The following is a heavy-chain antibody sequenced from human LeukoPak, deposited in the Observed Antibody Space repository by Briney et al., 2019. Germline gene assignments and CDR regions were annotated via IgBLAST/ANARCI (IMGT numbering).Heavy chain of an antibody. CDR3: ARGGYYGSGNDFRFDP. CDR2: IHYTGST. CDR1: GGSINNYY. V-gene: IGHV4-59*01. J-gene: IGHJ5*02. D-gene: IGHD3-10*01. Sequence: PSETLSLTCTVSGGSINNYYWSWIRQPPGKGVEGIGRIHYTGSTNYNPSLKSRVSISVETSKNQFSLKLKSVTAADTVVYYCARGGYYGSGNDFRFDPWGQGTLVTVSS.